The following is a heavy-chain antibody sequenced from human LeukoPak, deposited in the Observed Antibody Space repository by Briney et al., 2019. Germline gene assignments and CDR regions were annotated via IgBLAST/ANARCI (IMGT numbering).Heavy chain of an antibody. Sequence: GASVKVSCKASGYTFTSYDINWVRQATGQGLEWMGWMNPNSGNTGYAQKFQGRVTMTRNTSISTAYMELSSLRSEDTAVYYCARGITIFGVVTHCYYYGMDVWGQGTTVTVSS. CDR3: ARGITIFGVVTHCYYYGMDV. J-gene: IGHJ6*02. CDR1: GYTFTSYD. V-gene: IGHV1-8*01. D-gene: IGHD3-3*01. CDR2: MNPNSGNT.